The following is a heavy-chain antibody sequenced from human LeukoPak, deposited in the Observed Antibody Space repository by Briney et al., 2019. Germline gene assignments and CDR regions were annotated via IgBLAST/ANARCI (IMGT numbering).Heavy chain of an antibody. D-gene: IGHD6-6*01. CDR2: ISYDGSNK. CDR3: ARRKASLYGMDV. CDR1: GFTFSNYW. J-gene: IGHJ6*02. V-gene: IGHV3-30*03. Sequence: PGGSLRLSCVASGFTFSNYWMHWVRQAPGKGLEWVAVISYDGSNKYYADSVKGRFTISRDNSKNTLYLQMNSLRAEDTAVYYCARRKASLYGMDVWGQGTTVTVSS.